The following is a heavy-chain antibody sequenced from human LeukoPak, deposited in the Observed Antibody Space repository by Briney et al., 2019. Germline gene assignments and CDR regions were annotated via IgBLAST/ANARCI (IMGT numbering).Heavy chain of an antibody. D-gene: IGHD2/OR15-2a*01. CDR1: GFTFSSYS. CDR2: ISSSSSTI. J-gene: IGHJ4*02. CDR3: ARASRLGPVIFDY. V-gene: IGHV3-48*02. Sequence: GGSLRLSCAASGFTFSSYSMNWVRQAPGKGLEWVSYISSSSSTIYYADSVKRRFTISRDNAKNSLYLQMNSLRDEDTAVYYCARASRLGPVIFDYWGQGTLVTVSS.